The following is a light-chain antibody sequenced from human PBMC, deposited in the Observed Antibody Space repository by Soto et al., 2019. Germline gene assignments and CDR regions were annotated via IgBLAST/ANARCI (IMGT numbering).Light chain of an antibody. Sequence: QSVLTQPPSASGTPGQRVIISCSGSNSNIGTYTVNWYQQLPGTAPKLLIYTDYQRPSGVPDRFSGARSGTSASLAISGLQSEDEADYYCASWDDSRSGGVFGGGTKVTVL. J-gene: IGLJ3*02. V-gene: IGLV1-44*01. CDR3: ASWDDSRSGGV. CDR1: NSNIGTYT. CDR2: TDY.